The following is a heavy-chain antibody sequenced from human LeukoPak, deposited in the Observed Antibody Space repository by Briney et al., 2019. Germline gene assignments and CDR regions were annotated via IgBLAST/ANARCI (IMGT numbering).Heavy chain of an antibody. J-gene: IGHJ4*02. D-gene: IGHD4-17*01. V-gene: IGHV3-73*01. CDR2: IRSKANSYAT. CDR3: TRDYGVLFDY. CDR1: GFTFSGSA. Sequence: PGGSLRLSCAASGFTFSGSAIHWVRQASGKGLEWVGRIRSKANSYATSSAASVKGRFTISRDDSKNTAYLQMNSLKTEDTAAYYCTRDYGVLFDYWGQGTLVTVSS.